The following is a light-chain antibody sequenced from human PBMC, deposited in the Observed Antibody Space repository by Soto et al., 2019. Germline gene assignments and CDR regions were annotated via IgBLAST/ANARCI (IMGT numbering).Light chain of an antibody. J-gene: IGKJ5*01. V-gene: IGKV3-11*01. Sequence: EIVLTQSPGTLSLSPGERATLSCRASQSVSSYYLAWYQQKPGQAPRLLIYGASNRATGIPARFSGSGSETDFTLTISSLEPGDFAVYYCQQRSNWPLTFGQGTRLEIK. CDR3: QQRSNWPLT. CDR1: QSVSSYY. CDR2: GAS.